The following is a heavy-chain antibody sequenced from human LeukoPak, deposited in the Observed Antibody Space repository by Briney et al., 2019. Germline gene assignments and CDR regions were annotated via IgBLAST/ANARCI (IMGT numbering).Heavy chain of an antibody. J-gene: IGHJ4*02. CDR3: ARAVAGYFDY. D-gene: IGHD6-19*01. V-gene: IGHV1-46*01. CDR2: INPSGGST. CDR1: GYTFTSYY. Sequence: GTSVKVSCKASGYTFTSYYMHWVRQAPGQGLEWMGIINPSGGSTSYAQKFQGRVTMTRDTSTSTVYMELSSLRSEDTAVYYRARAVAGYFDYWGQGTLVTVSS.